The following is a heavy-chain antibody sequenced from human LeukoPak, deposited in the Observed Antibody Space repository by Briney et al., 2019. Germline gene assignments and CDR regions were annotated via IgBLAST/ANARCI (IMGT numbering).Heavy chain of an antibody. D-gene: IGHD2-15*01. CDR3: ARDLSGPSVY. CDR2: IKPDGSEK. CDR1: GFTFSNYW. V-gene: IGHV3-7*01. Sequence: GGSLRLSCAASGFTFSNYWMSWLRQAPGKRLEWVINIKPDGSEKYSVESVKGRFTISRDNAKDSLYLQMNSLRAEDTAVYYCARDLSGPSVYWGQGTLVTVSS. J-gene: IGHJ4*02.